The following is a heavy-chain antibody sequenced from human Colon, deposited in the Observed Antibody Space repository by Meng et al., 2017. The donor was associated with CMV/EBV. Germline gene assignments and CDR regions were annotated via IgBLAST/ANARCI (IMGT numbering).Heavy chain of an antibody. CDR1: GNIFSSAY. V-gene: IGHV1-46*01. D-gene: IGHD6-6*01. J-gene: IGHJ5*02. CDR3: ARMYASSSGWLDP. Sequence: ASVKVSCKASGNIFSSAYLHWVRQAPGQGLEWMGMINSTDGRARHAQKFKGRVTMTMDKSTTTFYMELSSLISDDTAVYYCARMYASSSGWLDPWGQGTLVTVSS. CDR2: INSTDGRA.